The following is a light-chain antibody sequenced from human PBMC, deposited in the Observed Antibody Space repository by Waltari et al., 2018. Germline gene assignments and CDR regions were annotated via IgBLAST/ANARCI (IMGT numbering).Light chain of an antibody. CDR3: SSYAGSDNLI. V-gene: IGLV2-8*01. Sequence: QSALTQPPSASGSPGQSVTISCTGTSTDVGVYNYVSWYQQHPGKAPKLMFYEVSKRPSGVPVRFSGSKSGNTASLTVSGLQAEDEADYYCSSYAGSDNLIFGGGTKLTVL. J-gene: IGLJ2*01. CDR1: STDVGVYNY. CDR2: EVS.